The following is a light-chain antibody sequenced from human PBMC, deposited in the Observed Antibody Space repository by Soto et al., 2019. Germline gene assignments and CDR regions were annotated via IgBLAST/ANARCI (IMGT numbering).Light chain of an antibody. CDR1: SSDVVSSNL. CDR2: EGA. J-gene: IGLJ1*01. V-gene: IGLV2-23*01. CDR3: CSFAPFTTSYV. Sequence: QSALTQPASVSGSPGQSITISCTGTSSDVVSSNLVSWYQQHPHRAPKLIIYEGARRPSGVSGRFSASMSGNTAYLRISGLQAEDEADYYCCSFAPFTTSYVFGTGTKLTVL.